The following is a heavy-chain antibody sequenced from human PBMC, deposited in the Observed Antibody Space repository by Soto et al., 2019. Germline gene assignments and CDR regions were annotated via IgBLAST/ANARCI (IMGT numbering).Heavy chain of an antibody. V-gene: IGHV6-1*01. J-gene: IGHJ2*01. Sequence: QVQLQQSGPELVTPSQTHSLMCDISGDSVSSVTATWSWIRQSPSRGLEWLGRTYYRSKWYYDYAVSVKSRIVITPDTSKNQLTLDLNSVTPEDTAVYFCARDGSGFHWYFDVWGRGTLVTVSS. CDR2: TYYRSKWYY. D-gene: IGHD6-19*01. CDR3: ARDGSGFHWYFDV. CDR1: GDSVSSVTAT.